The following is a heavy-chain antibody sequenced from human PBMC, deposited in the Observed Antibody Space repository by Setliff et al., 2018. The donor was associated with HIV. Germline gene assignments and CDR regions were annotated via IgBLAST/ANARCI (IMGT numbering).Heavy chain of an antibody. Sequence: ASVKVSCKVSGYTVTELSINWVRQAPGKGPEWMGGFDPEDNKIVYAQKFQGRVTTTEDTSTDTAYMELSSLRPEDTAVYYCVRRDGYKFDYWGQGTLVTVSS. CDR2: FDPEDNKI. CDR3: VRRDGYKFDY. CDR1: GYTVTELS. D-gene: IGHD5-12*01. J-gene: IGHJ4*02. V-gene: IGHV1-24*01.